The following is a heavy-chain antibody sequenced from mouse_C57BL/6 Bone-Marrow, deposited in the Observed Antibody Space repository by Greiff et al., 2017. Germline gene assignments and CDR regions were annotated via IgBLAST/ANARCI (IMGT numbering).Heavy chain of an antibody. D-gene: IGHD2-3*01. CDR3: ARFGWLLSFDY. J-gene: IGHJ2*01. Sequence: QVQLQQSGAELVRPGASVKLSCKASGYTFTDYYINWVKQRPGQGLEWIARIYPGSGNTYYNEKFKGKATLTAEKSSSTAYMQLSSLTSEDSAVYFCARFGWLLSFDYWGQGTTLTVSS. V-gene: IGHV1-76*01. CDR1: GYTFTDYY. CDR2: IYPGSGNT.